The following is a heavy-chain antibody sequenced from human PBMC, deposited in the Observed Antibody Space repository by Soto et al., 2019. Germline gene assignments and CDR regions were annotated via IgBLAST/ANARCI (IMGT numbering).Heavy chain of an antibody. CDR1: GCRFTSSW. CDR2: IYPGDSDT. CDR3: ARLPGIVAPGTVFLDN. V-gene: IGHV5-51*01. J-gene: IGHJ4*02. D-gene: IGHD1-1*01. Sequence: GESLKISCKASGCRFTSSWIGWVRQMPGKGLEWMGIIYPGDSDTRYRPSFQGQVTISADKSSSTAYLQWNSLQASDTAMYYCARLPGIVAPGTVFLDNWGQGTMVTVSS.